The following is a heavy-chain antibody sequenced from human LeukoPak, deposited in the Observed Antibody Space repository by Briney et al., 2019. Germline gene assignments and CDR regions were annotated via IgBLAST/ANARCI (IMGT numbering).Heavy chain of an antibody. Sequence: GSSVKVSCKASGGTFSSYAISWVRQAPGQGLEWMGGIIPIFGTANYAQKFQGRVTITADESTSTAYMELSSLRSEDTAVYYCARDRDYGDHFRPYSFDYWGQGTLVTVSS. CDR3: ARDRDYGDHFRPYSFDY. V-gene: IGHV1-69*01. D-gene: IGHD4-17*01. CDR2: IIPIFGTA. J-gene: IGHJ4*02. CDR1: GGTFSSYA.